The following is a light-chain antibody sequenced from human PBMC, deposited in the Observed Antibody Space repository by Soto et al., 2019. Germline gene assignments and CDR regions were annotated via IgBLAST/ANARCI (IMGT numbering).Light chain of an antibody. Sequence: EIVLTQSPGTLSLSPGERATLSCRAGQSVSSNYLAWYQQKPGQAPWLLIYGASSRATGIPDRFSGSGSGTDFTLSISRLEPEDFAVYFCQQYGSSPWTFGQGTNVEIK. J-gene: IGKJ1*01. CDR2: GAS. CDR3: QQYGSSPWT. CDR1: QSVSSNY. V-gene: IGKV3-20*01.